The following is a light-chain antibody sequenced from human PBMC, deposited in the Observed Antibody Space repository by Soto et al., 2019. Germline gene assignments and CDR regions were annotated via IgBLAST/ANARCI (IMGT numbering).Light chain of an antibody. J-gene: IGKJ1*01. Sequence: EIVLTQSPGSLSLSPGDRATLSCRASQSVNTDLAWYHQKPGQAPRLLVFGASSRATGVPDKFRGSGSGTDFILTVSRLEPEDFGVYHCQQYADTPKTFGQGTKVEI. CDR1: QSVNTD. CDR2: GAS. CDR3: QQYADTPKT. V-gene: IGKV3-20*01.